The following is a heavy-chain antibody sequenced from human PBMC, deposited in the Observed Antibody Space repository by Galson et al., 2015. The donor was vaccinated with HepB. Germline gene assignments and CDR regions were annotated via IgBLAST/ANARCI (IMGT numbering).Heavy chain of an antibody. CDR2: IWYDGSNK. Sequence: SLRLSCAASGFTFSSYGMHWVRQAPGKGLEWVAVIWYDGSNKYYADSVKGRFTISRDNSKNTLYLQMNSLRAEDTAVYYCARAQRAYCDGDCSIGYWGQGTLVTVSS. CDR3: ARAQRAYCDGDCSIGY. V-gene: IGHV3-33*08. CDR1: GFTFSSYG. J-gene: IGHJ4*02. D-gene: IGHD2-21*02.